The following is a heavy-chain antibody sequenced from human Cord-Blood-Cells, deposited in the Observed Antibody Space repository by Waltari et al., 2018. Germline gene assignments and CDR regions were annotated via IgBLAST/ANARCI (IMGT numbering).Heavy chain of an antibody. CDR3: ARVDYYGSGSYDY. Sequence: VQLVQAGADVKQPVAAVKVPCKATCYTCTISCSILERQALGQGLEWMGWISAYNGNTNYAQKLQGRVTMTTDTSTSTAYMELRSLRSDDTAVYYCARVDYYGSGSYDYWGQGTLVTVSS. J-gene: IGHJ4*02. CDR2: ISAYNGNT. D-gene: IGHD3-10*01. CDR1: CYTCTISC. V-gene: IGHV1-18*01.